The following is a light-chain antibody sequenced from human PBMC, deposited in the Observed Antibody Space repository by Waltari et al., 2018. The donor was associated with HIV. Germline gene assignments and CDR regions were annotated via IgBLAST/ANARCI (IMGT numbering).Light chain of an antibody. CDR3: QQYDEIPNN. J-gene: IGKJ2*01. Sequence: DIVVTQSPESLAVSLGERATINCKSSQSVLYTSNNKNYLAWYQKKPGQPPKLLIYWASTRESGVPDRFSGSGSGTDFTLTISSLQAEDVAVYYCQQYDEIPNNFGQGTRVEI. CDR2: WAS. V-gene: IGKV4-1*01. CDR1: QSVLYTSNNKNY.